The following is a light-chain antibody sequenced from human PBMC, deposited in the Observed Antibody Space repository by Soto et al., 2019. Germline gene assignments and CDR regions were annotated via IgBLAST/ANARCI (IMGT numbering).Light chain of an antibody. Sequence: QSVLTQPPSASGSPGQSVTISCTGTSSDVGYYNYVSWYQQHPGKAPKFLIYEVSKRPLGVPDRFSGSKSGNTAPLTVSGLQAEDEADYYCSSHAGSVNLVFGGGTKVTVL. CDR1: SSDVGYYNY. J-gene: IGLJ2*01. V-gene: IGLV2-8*01. CDR2: EVS. CDR3: SSHAGSVNLV.